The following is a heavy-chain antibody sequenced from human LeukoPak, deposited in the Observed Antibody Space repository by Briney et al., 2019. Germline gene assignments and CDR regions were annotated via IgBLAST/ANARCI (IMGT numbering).Heavy chain of an antibody. J-gene: IGHJ3*02. Sequence: PSETLSLTCTVSGGSISSYYWSWIRQPAGKGLEWIGRIYTSGSTNYNPSLKSRVTMSVDTSKNQFSLKLSSVTAADTAVYYCARDWVRSDIVVVPAATPQGGDAFDIWGQGTMVTVSS. D-gene: IGHD2-2*02. CDR3: ARDWVRSDIVVVPAATPQGGDAFDI. V-gene: IGHV4-4*07. CDR2: IYTSGST. CDR1: GGSISSYY.